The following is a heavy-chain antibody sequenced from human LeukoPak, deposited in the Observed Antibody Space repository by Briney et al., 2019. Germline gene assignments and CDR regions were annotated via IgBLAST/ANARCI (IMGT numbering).Heavy chain of an antibody. CDR1: GFTFSSYW. J-gene: IGHJ4*02. Sequence: GGSLRLSCAASGFTFSSYWMSWVRQAPGKGLEWVANIKQDGSEKYYVDSVKGRFTISRDNAKNSLYLQMNSLRAEDTAVYYCARLIAAAGKRFDYWGQGTLVTVSS. D-gene: IGHD6-13*01. CDR3: ARLIAAAGKRFDY. CDR2: IKQDGSEK. V-gene: IGHV3-7*01.